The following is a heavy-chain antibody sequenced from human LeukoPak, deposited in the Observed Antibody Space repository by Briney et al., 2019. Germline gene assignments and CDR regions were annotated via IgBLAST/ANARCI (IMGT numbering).Heavy chain of an antibody. CDR2: INHSGST. V-gene: IGHV4-34*01. J-gene: IGHJ5*02. D-gene: IGHD5-18*01. CDR3: ARHRSYGYGDNWFDP. Sequence: SETLSLTCAVYGGSFSDYYWSWIRQPPGKGLEWIGEINHSGSTNYNPSLKSRVTISVDTSKNQFSLKLSSVTAADTAVYYCARHRSYGYGDNWFDPWGQGTLVTVSS. CDR1: GGSFSDYY.